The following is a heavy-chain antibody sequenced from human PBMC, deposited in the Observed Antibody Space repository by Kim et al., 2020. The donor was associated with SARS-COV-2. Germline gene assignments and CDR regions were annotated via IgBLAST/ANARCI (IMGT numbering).Heavy chain of an antibody. Sequence: GGSLRLSCAASGFTFSSYGMHWVRQAPGKGLEWVAVISYDGSNKYYADSVKGRFTISRDNSKNTLYLQMNSLRAEDTAVYYCARDSPRRVVFDYWGQGTLVTVSS. CDR3: ARDSPRRVVFDY. CDR2: ISYDGSNK. CDR1: GFTFSSYG. D-gene: IGHD2-15*01. V-gene: IGHV3-33*05. J-gene: IGHJ4*02.